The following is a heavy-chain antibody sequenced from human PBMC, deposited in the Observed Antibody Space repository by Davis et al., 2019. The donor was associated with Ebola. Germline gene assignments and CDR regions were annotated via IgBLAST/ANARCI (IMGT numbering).Heavy chain of an antibody. V-gene: IGHV4-59*12. Sequence: PGGSLRLSCTVSGGSISSYYWSWIRQPPGKGLEWIGYIYYSGSTNYNPSLKSRVTISVDTSKNQFSLKLSSVTAADTAVYYCARAADCSSTSCSSRYWFDPWGQGTLVTVSS. CDR3: ARAADCSSTSCSSRYWFDP. CDR1: GGSISSYY. D-gene: IGHD2-2*01. CDR2: IYYSGST. J-gene: IGHJ5*02.